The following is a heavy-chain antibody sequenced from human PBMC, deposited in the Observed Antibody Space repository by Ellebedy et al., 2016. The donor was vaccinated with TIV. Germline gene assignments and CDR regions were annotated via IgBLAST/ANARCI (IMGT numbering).Heavy chain of an antibody. CDR3: ARIGGIVVDISDAFDI. CDR1: RFLFGDYS. Sequence: SLKISXAASRFLFGDYSMHWVRQAPGKGLEWVSSVSWNSGRIYYADSVKGRFTISRDNAKNSLYLQMNSLRDEDTALYYCARIGGIVVDISDAFDIWGQGTIVTVSS. CDR2: VSWNSGRI. J-gene: IGHJ3*02. V-gene: IGHV3-9*01. D-gene: IGHD3-22*01.